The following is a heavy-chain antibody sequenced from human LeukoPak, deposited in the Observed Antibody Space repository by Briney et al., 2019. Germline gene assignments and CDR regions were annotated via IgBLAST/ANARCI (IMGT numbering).Heavy chain of an antibody. CDR2: INSSSSTI. D-gene: IGHD1-26*01. CDR3: ARVGELDY. CDR1: GFTFSSYS. Sequence: AGGSLRLSCAASGFTFSSYSMNWVRQAPGKGLEWVSYINSSSSTIYYADSVKGRFTISRDNAQNSVYPQMNSLRDEDTAVYYCARVGELDYWGQGTLVTVSS. J-gene: IGHJ4*02. V-gene: IGHV3-48*02.